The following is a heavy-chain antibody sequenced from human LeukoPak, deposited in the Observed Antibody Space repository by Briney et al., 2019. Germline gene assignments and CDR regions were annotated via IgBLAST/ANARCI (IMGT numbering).Heavy chain of an antibody. J-gene: IGHJ4*02. CDR2: IYHSGST. D-gene: IGHD3-3*01. V-gene: IGHV4-38-2*01. Sequence: PSETLSLTCAVSGYSISSGYYWGWIRQPPGKGLEWIGSIYHSGSTYYNPSLKGRVTISVDTSKNQFSLKLSSVTPADTAVYYCARPAYDFWSGYPHYFDYWGQGTLVTVSS. CDR1: GYSISSGYY. CDR3: ARPAYDFWSGYPHYFDY.